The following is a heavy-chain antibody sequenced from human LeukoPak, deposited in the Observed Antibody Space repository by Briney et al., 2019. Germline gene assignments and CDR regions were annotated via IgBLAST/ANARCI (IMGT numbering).Heavy chain of an antibody. CDR2: ISSSSSYI. J-gene: IGHJ4*02. V-gene: IGHV3-21*01. CDR3: ATEIGYYDSSGYSAVDY. Sequence: GGSLRLSCAASGFTFSSCSMNWVRQAPGKGLEWVSSISSSSSYIYYADSVKGRFTISRDNAKNSLYLQMNSLRAEDTAVYYCATEIGYYDSSGYSAVDYWGQGTLVTVSS. D-gene: IGHD3-22*01. CDR1: GFTFSSCS.